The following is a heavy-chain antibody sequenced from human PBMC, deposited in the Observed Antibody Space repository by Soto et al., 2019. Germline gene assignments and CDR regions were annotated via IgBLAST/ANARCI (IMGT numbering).Heavy chain of an antibody. CDR1: GGSISSSSYY. Sequence: PSETLSLTCTVSGGSISSSSYYWGWIRQPPGKGLEWIGSIYYSGSTYYNPSLKSRVTISVDTSKNQFSLKLSSVTAADTAVYYCARGYCSSTSCPEFEYWGQGTLVTVSS. D-gene: IGHD2-2*01. J-gene: IGHJ4*02. CDR3: ARGYCSSTSCPEFEY. CDR2: IYYSGST. V-gene: IGHV4-39*01.